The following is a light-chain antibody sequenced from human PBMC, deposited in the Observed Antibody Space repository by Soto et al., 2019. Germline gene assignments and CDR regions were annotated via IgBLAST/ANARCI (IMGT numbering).Light chain of an antibody. CDR2: AAS. CDR1: QGISSY. J-gene: IGKJ1*01. CDR3: QQYYSYPQRT. V-gene: IGKV1-8*01. Sequence: AIRMTQSPSSFSASTGDRVTITCRASQGISSYLAWYQQKPGKAPKLLIYAASTLQSGVPSRFSGSGSGTDFTLTIRCLQSEDFATYYCQQYYSYPQRTFGQGTKVEIK.